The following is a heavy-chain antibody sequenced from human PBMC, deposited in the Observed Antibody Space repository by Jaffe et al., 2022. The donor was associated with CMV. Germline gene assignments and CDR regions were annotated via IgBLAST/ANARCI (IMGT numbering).Heavy chain of an antibody. CDR2: IKSKTDGGTT. J-gene: IGHJ4*02. CDR3: TTTVPITIFGVVISY. Sequence: EVQLVESGGGLVKPGGSLRLSCAASGFTFSNAWMSWVRQAPGKGLEWVGRIKSKTDGGTTDYAAPVKGRFTISRDDSKNTLYLQMNSLKTEDTAVYYCTTTVPITIFGVVISYWGQGTLVTVSS. CDR1: GFTFSNAW. V-gene: IGHV3-15*01. D-gene: IGHD3-3*01.